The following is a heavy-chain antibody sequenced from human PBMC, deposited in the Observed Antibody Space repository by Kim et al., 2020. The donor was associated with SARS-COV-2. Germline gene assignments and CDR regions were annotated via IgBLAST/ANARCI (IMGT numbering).Heavy chain of an antibody. D-gene: IGHD5-18*01. CDR2: SKT. CDR3: ARDYTAMDY. Sequence: SKTNHADTVKGRFTISRDNAKNSLYLQMNSLRAEDTAVYYCARDYTAMDYWGQGTLVTVSS. J-gene: IGHJ4*02. V-gene: IGHV3-11*05.